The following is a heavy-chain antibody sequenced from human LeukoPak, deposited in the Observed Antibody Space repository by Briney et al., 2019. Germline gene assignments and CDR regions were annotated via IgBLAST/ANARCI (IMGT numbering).Heavy chain of an antibody. D-gene: IGHD3-16*01. Sequence: GGALRLSCSASGFTVSGTHMSWVRQAPGKGLEWVSAMYTGGTTYYADSVTGRFTVSRDNSRNTLFLHMNSLRAEDPAVYYCAKDEATSGGGLASWGQGTLVIVSS. J-gene: IGHJ5*02. CDR1: GFTVSGTH. V-gene: IGHV3-53*01. CDR2: MYTGGTT. CDR3: AKDEATSGGGLAS.